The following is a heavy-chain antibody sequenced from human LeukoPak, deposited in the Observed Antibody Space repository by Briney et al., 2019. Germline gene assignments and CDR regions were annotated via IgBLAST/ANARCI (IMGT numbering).Heavy chain of an antibody. V-gene: IGHV3-21*01. CDR3: ARKSGRRGSYDYFDY. CDR2: ISSSSSYI. J-gene: IGHJ4*02. D-gene: IGHD1-26*01. Sequence: PGGSLRLSCAASGFTFSSYSKNWVRQAPGKGLEWVSSISSSSSYIYYADSVKGRFTISRDNAKNSLYLQMNSLRAEDTAVYYCARKSGRRGSYDYFDYWGQGTLVTVSS. CDR1: GFTFSSYS.